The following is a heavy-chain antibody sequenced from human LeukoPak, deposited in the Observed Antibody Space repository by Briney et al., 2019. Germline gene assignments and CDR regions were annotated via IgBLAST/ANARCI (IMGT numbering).Heavy chain of an antibody. CDR3: VTGSLESGHNFDY. J-gene: IGHJ4*02. CDR2: IKYDGSAT. Sequence: GGSLRLSCAASGFTFSSYAMSWIRQVPGKGLVWVSHIKYDGSATNYADSVKGRFTISRDNAKNTLYLQMNSLRAEDTAVYLCVTGSLESGHNFDYWGQGALVTVSS. D-gene: IGHD3-3*01. V-gene: IGHV3-74*01. CDR1: GFTFSSYA.